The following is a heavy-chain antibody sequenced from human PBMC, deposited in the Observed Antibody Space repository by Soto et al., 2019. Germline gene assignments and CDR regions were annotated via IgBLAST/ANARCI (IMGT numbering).Heavy chain of an antibody. CDR1: GGSISSGGYY. Sequence: QVQLQESGPGLVKPSQTLSLTCTVSGGSISSGGYYWSWIRQHPGKGLEWIGSIYYSGSTYYKPAPXRXXTISVDTSKNQFSLKLSSVPAADPAVYYCARGVLHWGQGTLVTVSS. V-gene: IGHV4-31*03. CDR2: IYYSGST. CDR3: ARGVLH. D-gene: IGHD3-16*01. J-gene: IGHJ4*02.